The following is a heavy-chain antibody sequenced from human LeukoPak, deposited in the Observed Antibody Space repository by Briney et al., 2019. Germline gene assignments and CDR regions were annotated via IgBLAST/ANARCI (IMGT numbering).Heavy chain of an antibody. CDR1: GFTFSNYG. Sequence: GGSLRLSCAASGFTFSNYGMHWVRQAPGKGLEWVAFIRYDGTNQYCADSVKGRFTISRDNSKDTLYLQMNSLRPEDTAVYYCAKVEGTYYYDNSGPGGGWGQGSLVTVSS. CDR3: AKVEGTYYYDNSGPGGG. CDR2: IRYDGTNQ. D-gene: IGHD3-22*01. V-gene: IGHV3-30*02. J-gene: IGHJ4*02.